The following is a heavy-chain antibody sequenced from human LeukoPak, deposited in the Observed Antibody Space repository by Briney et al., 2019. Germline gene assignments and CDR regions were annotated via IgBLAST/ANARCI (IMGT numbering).Heavy chain of an antibody. CDR3: ARQRRTGDLG. CDR2: IYYTGST. CDR1: GGSTRSGNYY. D-gene: IGHD7-27*01. J-gene: IGHJ4*02. Sequence: SETLSLTCTVSGGSTRSGNYYWSWIRQPPGKGLEWIGYIYYTGSTYYNPSLRSRVTISVDTSNNQFSLKLSSLTAADTAVYYCARQRRTGDLGWGQGTLVTVSS. V-gene: IGHV4-30-4*08.